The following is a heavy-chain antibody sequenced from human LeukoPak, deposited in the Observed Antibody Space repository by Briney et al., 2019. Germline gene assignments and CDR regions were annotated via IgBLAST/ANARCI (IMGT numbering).Heavy chain of an antibody. D-gene: IGHD6-19*01. Sequence: ASVKVSCKASGYTFTNYGFSWVRQAPGQGLEWMGWISAYNGYTDYAQKFQFRVTMTTDTSTSTAYMELRSLRSDDTAVYYCARDGSGIAVAGTFDYWGQGTLVTVSS. CDR3: ARDGSGIAVAGTFDY. CDR1: GYTFTNYG. V-gene: IGHV1-18*01. CDR2: ISAYNGYT. J-gene: IGHJ4*02.